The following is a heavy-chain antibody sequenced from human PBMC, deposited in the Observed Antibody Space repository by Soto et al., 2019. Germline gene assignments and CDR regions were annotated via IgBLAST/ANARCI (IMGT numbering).Heavy chain of an antibody. CDR1: VVSFDGYY. Sequence: SETLSLTCAVYVVSFDGYYWSCIRQSPGKWLEWIGEIHHSGSTKYNPSLKSRVSPSVDTSTKQFSLKMTSMTAADRGVYYCARGVDYWSGYRFWRQGTPVSVSS. CDR2: IHHSGST. J-gene: IGHJ4*02. CDR3: ARGVDYWSGYRF. D-gene: IGHD3-3*01. V-gene: IGHV4-34*01.